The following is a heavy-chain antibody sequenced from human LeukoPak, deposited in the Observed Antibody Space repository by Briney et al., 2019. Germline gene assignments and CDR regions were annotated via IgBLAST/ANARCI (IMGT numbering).Heavy chain of an antibody. CDR2: IDWNGAST. Sequence: PGGSLRLSCAASGFSFDDYGMSWGRQVAGQGLEWVSGIDWNGASTGYADSVKGRFTISRDNAKKSLYLQMNSLRAEDTALYYCARGSTMVSDYWGQGTLVTVSS. V-gene: IGHV3-20*04. D-gene: IGHD3-10*01. CDR3: ARGSTMVSDY. CDR1: GFSFDDYG. J-gene: IGHJ4*02.